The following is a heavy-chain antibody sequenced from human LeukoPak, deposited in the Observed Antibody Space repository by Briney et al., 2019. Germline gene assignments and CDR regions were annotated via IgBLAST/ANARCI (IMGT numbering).Heavy chain of an antibody. D-gene: IGHD5-12*01. J-gene: IGHJ4*01. V-gene: IGHV4-59*08. CDR2: IYYTGST. CDR1: GGSIRSYY. CDR3: ASHGSSGHDPLT. Sequence: KPSETLSLTCTVSGGSIRSYYWNWIRRPPGKGLEWIGYIYYTGSTSYNPSLKSRVTISLDTSKSQFSLRLTSVTAADTAVYYCASHGSSGHDPLTWGQGTLVTVSS.